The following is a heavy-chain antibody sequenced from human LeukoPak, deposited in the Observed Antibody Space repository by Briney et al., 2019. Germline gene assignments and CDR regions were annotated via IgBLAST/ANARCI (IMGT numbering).Heavy chain of an antibody. D-gene: IGHD3-22*01. CDR3: AKEGYDSSGYYYDFLDY. V-gene: IGHV3-23*01. CDR1: GFSFSTYA. CDR2: ISGSGGSA. J-gene: IGHJ4*02. Sequence: PGGSLRLSCAASGFSFSTYAMYWVRQAPGKGLEWVSAISGSGGSAYYADSVKGRFTISRDNSKNTLYLQMNSLRAEDTAVYYCAKEGYDSSGYYYDFLDYWGQGTLVTVSS.